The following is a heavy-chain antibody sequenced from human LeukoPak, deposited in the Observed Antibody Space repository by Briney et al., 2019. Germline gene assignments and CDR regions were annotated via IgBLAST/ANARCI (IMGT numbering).Heavy chain of an antibody. CDR1: GGSISSYY. CDR3: ARAPRGGMVTQFDY. D-gene: IGHD2-21*02. V-gene: IGHV4-59*01. CDR2: IYYSGST. J-gene: IGHJ4*02. Sequence: PSETLSLTCTVSGGSISSYYWSRIRQPPGKGLEWIGYIYYSGSTNYNPSPKSRVTISVDTPKNQFSLKLSSVSAADTAVYYCARAPRGGMVTQFDYWGQGTLVTVSS.